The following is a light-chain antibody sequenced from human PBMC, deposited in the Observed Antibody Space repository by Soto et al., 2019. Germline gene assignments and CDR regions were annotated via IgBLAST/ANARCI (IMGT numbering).Light chain of an antibody. CDR1: QSVSTNNKNY. CDR3: QQYYSPAVT. CDR2: WAS. Sequence: DIVMTQSPDSLAVSLGERATINCKSSQSVSTNNKNYLTWYQLKPGQPPRLLIFWASTRESGVPDRFTGSGSGTEFSLNISGLEAEDVAVYYCQQYYSPAVTFGGGTKVEIK. J-gene: IGKJ4*01. V-gene: IGKV4-1*01.